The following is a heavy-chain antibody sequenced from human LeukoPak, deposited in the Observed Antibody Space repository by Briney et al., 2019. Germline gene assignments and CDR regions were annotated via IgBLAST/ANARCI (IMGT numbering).Heavy chain of an antibody. D-gene: IGHD6-13*01. CDR3: ARDPFSSSAWFDP. CDR2: IYHSRST. CDR1: GYSISSGYY. Sequence: SETLSLTCTVSGYSISSGYYWGWIRQPPGKGLEWIGSIYHSRSTYYNPSLKSRVTISVDTSKNQFSLKLSSVTAADTAVYYCARDPFSSSAWFDPWGQGTLVTVSS. V-gene: IGHV4-38-2*02. J-gene: IGHJ5*02.